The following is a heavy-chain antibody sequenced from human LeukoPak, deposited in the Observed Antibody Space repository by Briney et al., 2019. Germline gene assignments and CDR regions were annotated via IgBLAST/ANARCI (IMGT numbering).Heavy chain of an antibody. D-gene: IGHD3-16*01. CDR2: ISNRVAAT. CDR1: GFTFSAYP. V-gene: IGHV3-23*01. CDR3: AKVRAEGVWYFDL. Sequence: GGSLRLSCVGSGFTFSAYPMTWGRQAPGQGLWGGSGISNRVAATYYADSVKGRFTISRDDSKNTLYLQMNSLRADDTAVYYCAKVRAEGVWYFDLWGRGSLVTVSS. J-gene: IGHJ2*01.